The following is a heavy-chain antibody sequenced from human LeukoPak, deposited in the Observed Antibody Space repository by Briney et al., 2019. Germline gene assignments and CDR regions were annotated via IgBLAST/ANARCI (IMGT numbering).Heavy chain of an antibody. CDR2: INSDGSSR. Sequence: GGSLRLSCAASGFIFNNYWMHWVRQAPGKGLVWVSRINSDGSSRNYADSVKGRFTISRDNAKNTLYLQMNSLRAADTAVYYCASASSHRIAAGGDYWGQGTLVTVSS. CDR3: ASASSHRIAAGGDY. D-gene: IGHD6-13*01. V-gene: IGHV3-74*01. CDR1: GFIFNNYW. J-gene: IGHJ4*02.